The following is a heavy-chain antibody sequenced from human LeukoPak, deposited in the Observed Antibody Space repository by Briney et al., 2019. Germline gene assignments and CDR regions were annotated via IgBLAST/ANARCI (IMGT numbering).Heavy chain of an antibody. J-gene: IGHJ5*02. Sequence: ASVKVSCKGSGYTFNSHGITWVRQAPGQGLEWMGWISAYHGNTNYAQKLQGRVTLTTDTSTNTAYMELRSLRSDDTAVYYCARDQYYDSKGWFDPWGQGTLVTVSS. V-gene: IGHV1-18*01. CDR2: ISAYHGNT. CDR3: ARDQYYDSKGWFDP. CDR1: GYTFNSHG. D-gene: IGHD3-22*01.